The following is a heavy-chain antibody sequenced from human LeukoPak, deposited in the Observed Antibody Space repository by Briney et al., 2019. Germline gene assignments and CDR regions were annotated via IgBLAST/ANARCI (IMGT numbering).Heavy chain of an antibody. CDR3: ARASVDTAMADY. V-gene: IGHV2-5*02. J-gene: IGHJ4*02. CDR2: IYWDDDK. Sequence: SGPTLVNPTQTLTLTCTFSGFSLSTSGVGVGWIRQPPGKALEWLALIYWDDDKRYSPSLKSRFTITKDTSKNQVVLTMTNMDPVDTATYYCARASVDTAMADYWGQGTLVTVSS. D-gene: IGHD5-18*01. CDR1: GFSLSTSGVG.